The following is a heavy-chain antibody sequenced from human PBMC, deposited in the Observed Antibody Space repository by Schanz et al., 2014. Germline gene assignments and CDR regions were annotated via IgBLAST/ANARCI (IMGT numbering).Heavy chain of an antibody. V-gene: IGHV3-33*01. CDR2: IWYDGTDR. CDR3: ARDGGRDGYNLAFDV. Sequence: VQLVESGGGLVQPGRSLRLSCAASGFTFNNYGMHWVRQAPGKGLEWVAVIWYDGTDRYYADSVKGRFTISRDNSKNTLYLQMNSLRAEDTAVYFCARDGGRDGYNLAFDVWGQGTLVTVSS. D-gene: IGHD5-12*01. CDR1: GFTFNNYG. J-gene: IGHJ3*01.